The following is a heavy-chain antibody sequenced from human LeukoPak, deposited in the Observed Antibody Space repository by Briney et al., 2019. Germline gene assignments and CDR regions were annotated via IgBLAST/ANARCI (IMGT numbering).Heavy chain of an antibody. CDR1: GGSISSYY. D-gene: IGHD3-10*01. V-gene: IGHV4-59*08. CDR3: ARHAKYMVRGVSRPGWFDP. Sequence: SETLSLTCTVSGGSISSYYWSWIRQPPGKGLEWIGYIYNSGSTNYNPSLKSRVTISVDTSKNQFSLKLSSVTAADTAVYYCARHAKYMVRGVSRPGWFDPWGQGTLVTVSS. J-gene: IGHJ5*02. CDR2: IYNSGST.